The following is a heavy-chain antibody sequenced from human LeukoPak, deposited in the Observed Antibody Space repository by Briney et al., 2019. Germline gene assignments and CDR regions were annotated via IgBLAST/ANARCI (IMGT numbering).Heavy chain of an antibody. D-gene: IGHD3-3*01. CDR3: ARDARGWSGFDY. CDR1: GGSISSYY. Sequence: KPSETLSLTCSVSGGSISSYYWSWIRQPAGKGREWIGRIYTTGNTDYNPSLKSRVTMSVDTSKNPFSLNLSSVTAADTAVYYCARDARGWSGFDYWGQGTLVTVSS. J-gene: IGHJ4*02. CDR2: IYTTGNT. V-gene: IGHV4-4*07.